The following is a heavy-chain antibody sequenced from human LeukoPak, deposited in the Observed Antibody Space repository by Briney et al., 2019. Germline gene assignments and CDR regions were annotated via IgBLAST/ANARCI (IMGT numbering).Heavy chain of an antibody. CDR1: GGTFSSYA. CDR2: IIPIFGTA. D-gene: IGHD3-22*01. J-gene: IGHJ5*02. Sequence: SVKVSCKVSGGTFSSYAISWVRQAPGQGLEWMGGIIPIFGTANYAQKFQGRVTITADKSTSTAYMELSSLRSEDTAVYYCARAPLNYYDSSGYFNWFDPWGQGTLVTVSS. V-gene: IGHV1-69*06. CDR3: ARAPLNYYDSSGYFNWFDP.